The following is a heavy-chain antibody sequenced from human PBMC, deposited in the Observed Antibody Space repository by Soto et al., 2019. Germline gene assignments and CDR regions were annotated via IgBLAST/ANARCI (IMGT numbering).Heavy chain of an antibody. CDR1: GYIFTNYY. Sequence: ASVKVSCKASGYIFTNYYIHWVRQPPGQGLEWMGIINLSADRTSYAQKFQGRFTVTMDTSTSTVYMELGSLRSEDTAVYYCVRNPSSGYRSFDYWGQGTLVTVSS. J-gene: IGHJ4*02. CDR3: VRNPSSGYRSFDY. CDR2: INLSADRT. D-gene: IGHD3-22*01. V-gene: IGHV1-46*03.